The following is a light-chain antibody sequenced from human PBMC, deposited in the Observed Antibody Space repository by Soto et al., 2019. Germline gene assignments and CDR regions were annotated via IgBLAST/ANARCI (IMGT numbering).Light chain of an antibody. Sequence: QSVLTQPPSVSGAPGQRITISCTGSSSNIGAGFDVHWYQHLPGTAPKLLIYGNSRRPSGVPDRFSGSRSGTSASLAITGIQAEDEAHYYCQSYDISMTGFWIFGGGTKVTVL. CDR3: QSYDISMTGFWI. CDR2: GNS. V-gene: IGLV1-40*01. J-gene: IGLJ2*01. CDR1: SSNIGAGFD.